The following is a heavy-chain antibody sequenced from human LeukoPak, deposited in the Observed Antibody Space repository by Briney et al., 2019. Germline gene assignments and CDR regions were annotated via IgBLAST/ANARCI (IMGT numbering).Heavy chain of an antibody. CDR3: ARDGIPVMRGRYFDY. D-gene: IGHD3-16*01. CDR1: GFTFSSYA. J-gene: IGHJ4*02. V-gene: IGHV3-30-3*01. Sequence: GGSLRLSCAASGFTFSSYAIHWVRQAPGKGLEWVAVISYDGSNKYYADSVKGRFTISRDNSKNTLYLQMNSLRAEDTAVYYCARDGIPVMRGRYFDYWGQGTLVTVSS. CDR2: ISYDGSNK.